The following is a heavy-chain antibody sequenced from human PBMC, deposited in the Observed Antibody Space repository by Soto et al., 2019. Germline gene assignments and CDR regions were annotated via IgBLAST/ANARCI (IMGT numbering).Heavy chain of an antibody. J-gene: IGHJ6*02. CDR1: GYTFTSYG. D-gene: IGHD2-2*01. V-gene: IGHV1-18*04. Sequence: ASVKVSCKASGYTFTSYGISWVRQAPGQGXEWMGWISAYNGNTNYAQKLQGRVTMTTDTSTSTAYMELRSLRSDDTAVYYCARGADIVLVPAAPPPGPYSMDVWRQRTTVTVSS. CDR3: ARGADIVLVPAAPPPGPYSMDV. CDR2: ISAYNGNT.